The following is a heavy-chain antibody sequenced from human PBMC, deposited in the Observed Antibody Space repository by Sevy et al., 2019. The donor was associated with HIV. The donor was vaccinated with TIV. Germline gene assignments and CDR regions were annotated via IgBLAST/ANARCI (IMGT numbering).Heavy chain of an antibody. CDR3: ARDQPLEYYDILTGYYIDYYGMDV. Sequence: ASVKVSCKASGYTFTGYYMHWVRQAPGQGLEWMGWINPNSGGTNYAQKFQGRVTMTRGTSISTAYMELSRLRSDDTAVYYCARDQPLEYYDILTGYYIDYYGMDVWGQGTTVTVSS. CDR1: GYTFTGYY. J-gene: IGHJ6*02. V-gene: IGHV1-2*02. CDR2: INPNSGGT. D-gene: IGHD3-9*01.